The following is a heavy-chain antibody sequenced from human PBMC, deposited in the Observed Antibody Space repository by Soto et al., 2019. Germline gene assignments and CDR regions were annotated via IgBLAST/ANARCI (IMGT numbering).Heavy chain of an antibody. D-gene: IGHD6-13*01. CDR2: IYHSGST. CDR3: ARAAAAGTYFDY. CDR1: GGSISGSSW. Sequence: SETLSLTCAVSGGSISGSSWWSWIRQPPGKGLEWIGEIYHSGSTNYNPSLKSRVTISVDKSKNQFSLKLSSVTAADTAVYYCARAAAAGTYFDYWGQGTLVTV. J-gene: IGHJ4*02. V-gene: IGHV4-4*02.